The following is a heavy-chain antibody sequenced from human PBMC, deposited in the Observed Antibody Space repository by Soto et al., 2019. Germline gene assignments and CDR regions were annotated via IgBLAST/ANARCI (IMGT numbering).Heavy chain of an antibody. CDR3: ARGSGIVALPGELEDVKSDY. V-gene: IGHV4-34*01. J-gene: IGHJ4*02. D-gene: IGHD1-1*01. Sequence: QVQLQQWGAGLVKPSETLSLSCAVYGQSFSGNSWAWIRQPPGKGLEWVGEINESGSTYHNPSLKSRVTISTYTSKNQFSLKLSSVSAADTAAYFCARGSGIVALPGELEDVKSDYWGQGTLVNVSS. CDR2: INESGST. CDR1: GQSFSGNS.